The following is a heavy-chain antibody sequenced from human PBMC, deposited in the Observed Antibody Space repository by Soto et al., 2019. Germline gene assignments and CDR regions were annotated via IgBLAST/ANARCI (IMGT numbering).Heavy chain of an antibody. D-gene: IGHD6-6*01. CDR1: GGSFSGYY. CDR2: INHSGST. CDR3: ARIAARSGYGMDV. Sequence: SETLSLTCAVYGGSFSGYYWSWIRQPPGKGLEWIGEINHSGSTNYNPSLKSRVTISVDTSKNQFSLKLSSVTAADTAVYYCARIAARSGYGMDVWGQGXTVTVYS. V-gene: IGHV4-34*01. J-gene: IGHJ6*02.